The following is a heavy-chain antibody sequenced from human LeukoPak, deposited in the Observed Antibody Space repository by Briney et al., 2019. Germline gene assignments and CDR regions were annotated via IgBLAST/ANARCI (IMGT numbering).Heavy chain of an antibody. CDR1: GDSISSSNW. CDR2: IYHSGST. CDR3: ARGDLGSSWYGDAFDI. D-gene: IGHD6-13*01. Sequence: SGTLSLTYAVSGDSISSSNWWGWVRPPPGKGLEWIGEIYHSGSTNYNPSLKSRVTISVDKSKNQFSLKLSSVTAADTAVYYCARGDLGSSWYGDAFDIWGQGTMVTVSS. J-gene: IGHJ3*02. V-gene: IGHV4-4*02.